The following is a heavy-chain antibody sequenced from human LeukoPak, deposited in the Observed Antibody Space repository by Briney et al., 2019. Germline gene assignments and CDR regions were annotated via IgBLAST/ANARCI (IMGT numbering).Heavy chain of an antibody. CDR3: ARDGSSRPFDY. Sequence: PGGSLRLSCAASGNYWMHWVRQAPGKGLVWVSHINSDGSWTSYADSVKGRFTISKDNAKNTVYLQMNNLRAEDTAVYYCARDGSSRPFDYWGQGTLVTVSS. J-gene: IGHJ4*02. CDR1: GNYW. D-gene: IGHD2-15*01. V-gene: IGHV3-74*01. CDR2: INSDGSWT.